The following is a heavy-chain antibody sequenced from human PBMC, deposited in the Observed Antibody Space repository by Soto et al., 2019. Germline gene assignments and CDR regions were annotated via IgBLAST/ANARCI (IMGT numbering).Heavy chain of an antibody. CDR2: MNPNSGNT. J-gene: IGHJ6*02. CDR3: AREHYYIYWMDV. V-gene: IGHV1-8*01. CDR1: GYTFTSCD. Sequence: ASVKVSCKASGYTFTSCDINWVRQAAGQGLEWMGWMNPNSGNTGYAQKFQGRVTMTRNTSISTAYMELSSLRSEDTAVYYCAREHYYIYWMDVLGQGTTGNVS.